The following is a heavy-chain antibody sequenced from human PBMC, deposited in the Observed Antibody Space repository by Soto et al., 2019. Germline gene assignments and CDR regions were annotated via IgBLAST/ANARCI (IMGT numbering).Heavy chain of an antibody. V-gene: IGHV4-59*08. D-gene: IGHD4-17*01. CDR2: IYYSGST. Sequence: TSETLSLTCTVSGDSISSYYWSWIRQPPGKGLEWIGYIYYSGSTNYNPSLKSRVTISVDTSKNQFSLKLNSMTAADTAVYYCARVYGDYLDYWGQGTLVTVSS. J-gene: IGHJ4*02. CDR1: GDSISSYY. CDR3: ARVYGDYLDY.